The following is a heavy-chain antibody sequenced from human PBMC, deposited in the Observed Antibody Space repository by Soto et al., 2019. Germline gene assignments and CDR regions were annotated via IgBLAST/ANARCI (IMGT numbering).Heavy chain of an antibody. D-gene: IGHD3-9*01. Sequence: SETLSLTCTVSGGSMSSYYWSWIRQPPGKGLEWIGYIYYSGSTNYNPSLKSRVTISVDTSKNQFSLKLSSVTAADTAVYYCARWPYDILTGYLSGDAFDIWGQGTMVTVSS. CDR1: GGSMSSYY. V-gene: IGHV4-59*01. CDR3: ARWPYDILTGYLSGDAFDI. CDR2: IYYSGST. J-gene: IGHJ3*02.